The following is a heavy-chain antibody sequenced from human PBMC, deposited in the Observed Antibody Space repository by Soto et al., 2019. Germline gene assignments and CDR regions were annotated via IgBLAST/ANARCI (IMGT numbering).Heavy chain of an antibody. J-gene: IGHJ2*01. V-gene: IGHV6-1*01. CDR1: GDSVSSNSAA. CDR2: TYYRAKWYY. CDR3: ARGGRYFDL. Sequence: QVQLQQSGPGLVKPSQTLSLTCVISGDSVSSNSAAWTWIRQSPSGGLEWLGRTYYRAKWYYDYAVSVESRITFNPDTSKNQFSLQLNSVTPEDTVVYYCARGGRYFDLWGRGTLVTVSS. D-gene: IGHD3-16*01.